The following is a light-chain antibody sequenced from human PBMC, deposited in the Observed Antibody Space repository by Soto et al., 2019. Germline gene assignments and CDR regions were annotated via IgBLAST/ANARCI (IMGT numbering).Light chain of an antibody. CDR2: DVS. V-gene: IGLV2-14*03. J-gene: IGLJ3*02. CDR3: SSYTRSSTLV. CDR1: SSDFGAYNY. Sequence: QSVLTQPASVSGSPGQSITISCTGTSSDFGAYNYVSWYQQHPGKAPKLMIYDVSNRPSGVSNRFSGSKSGNTASLTISGLQAEDEADYYCSSYTRSSTLVFGGGTKVTVL.